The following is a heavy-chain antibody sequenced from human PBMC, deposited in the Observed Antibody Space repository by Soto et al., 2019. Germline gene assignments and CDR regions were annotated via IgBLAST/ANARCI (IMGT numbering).Heavy chain of an antibody. Sequence: QVQLVESGGGVVQAGRSLRLSCAASGFTFSSYGMHWVRQAPGKGLEWVAVISYDGSNKYYADSVKGRFTISRDNSKNTLYLQMNSLRAEDTAVYYCAKDAPPNCSGGSCHSTPDYWGQGTLVTVSS. D-gene: IGHD2-15*01. V-gene: IGHV3-30*18. J-gene: IGHJ4*02. CDR1: GFTFSSYG. CDR2: ISYDGSNK. CDR3: AKDAPPNCSGGSCHSTPDY.